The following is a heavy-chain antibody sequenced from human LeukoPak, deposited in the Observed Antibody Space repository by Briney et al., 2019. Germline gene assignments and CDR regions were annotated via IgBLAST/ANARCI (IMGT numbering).Heavy chain of an antibody. CDR3: ARVSVSGSWNCFDY. V-gene: IGHV1-18*04. D-gene: IGHD6-13*01. CDR2: ISPNNGNT. CDR1: GYTFTGYY. Sequence: ASVKVSCKASGYTFTGYYMHWVRQAPGQGLEWMGWISPNNGNTNYAQKLQGRATMTTDTSTSTVYMELRSLTSDDTAVYYCARVSVSGSWNCFDYWGQGTLVTVSS. J-gene: IGHJ4*02.